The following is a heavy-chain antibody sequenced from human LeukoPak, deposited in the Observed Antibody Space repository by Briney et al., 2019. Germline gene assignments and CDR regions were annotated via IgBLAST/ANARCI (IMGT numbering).Heavy chain of an antibody. CDR3: AKGAEIDL. CDR2: ISGSGDTT. J-gene: IGHJ5*02. V-gene: IGHV3-23*01. CDR1: GFTFSSYA. Sequence: PGGSLRLSCAASGFTFSSYAMNWVRQAPGKGLEWVSVISGSGDTTYYADSVKGRFFMSREDSKTTVYLQMNSLRAEDTAIYYCAKGAEIDLWGQGTLVTVSS. D-gene: IGHD3-16*01.